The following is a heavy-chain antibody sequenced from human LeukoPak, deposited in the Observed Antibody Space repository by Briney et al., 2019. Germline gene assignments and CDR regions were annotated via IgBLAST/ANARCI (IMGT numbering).Heavy chain of an antibody. Sequence: SETLSLTCTVSGGPISSDNYYWNWIRQHPGKGLEWIGYIYYSGSTYYNPSLKSRVTISVDTSKNQFSLKLSSVTAADTAVYYCARDKGIYYGYAFDIWGQGTMVTVSS. J-gene: IGHJ3*02. CDR3: ARDKGIYYGYAFDI. CDR1: GGPISSDNYY. V-gene: IGHV4-31*03. D-gene: IGHD3-10*01. CDR2: IYYSGST.